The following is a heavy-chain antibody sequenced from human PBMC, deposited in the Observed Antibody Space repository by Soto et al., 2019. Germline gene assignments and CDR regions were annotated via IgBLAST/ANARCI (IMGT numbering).Heavy chain of an antibody. V-gene: IGHV4-38-2*02. CDR2: IYHSGST. Sequence: SETLSLTCAVSGYPISSGYYWGWIRQPPGKGLEWIGSIYHSGSTYYNSSLKSRVTISIDTSKNQFSLKLSSVTAADTAVYYCGRDMAVAGTPPVGPWGQGTLVTVSS. J-gene: IGHJ5*02. D-gene: IGHD6-19*01. CDR3: GRDMAVAGTPPVGP. CDR1: GYPISSGYY.